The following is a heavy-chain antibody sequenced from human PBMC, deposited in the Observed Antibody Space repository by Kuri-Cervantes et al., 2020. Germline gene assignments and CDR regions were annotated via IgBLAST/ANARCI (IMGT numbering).Heavy chain of an antibody. D-gene: IGHD2-21*02. J-gene: IGHJ4*02. Sequence: GGSLRLSCAASGFTFSSYGMHWVRQAPGKGLVWVSRINTVGSTTNYADSVKGRFTISRDNAKNTVSLQMNSLRAEDTAVYYCARVGVTDDYWGQGTLVTVSS. CDR3: ARVGVTDDY. CDR2: INTVGSTT. V-gene: IGHV3-74*01. CDR1: GFTFSSYG.